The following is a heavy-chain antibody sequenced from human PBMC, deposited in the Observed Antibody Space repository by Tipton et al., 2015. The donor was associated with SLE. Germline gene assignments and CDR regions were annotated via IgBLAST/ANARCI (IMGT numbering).Heavy chain of an antibody. CDR3: ARVRVDTAMGVFDF. J-gene: IGHJ4*02. CDR1: GYSFASYG. Sequence: QLVQSGGEAKKPGASVKVSCKASGYSFASYGIAWVRQAPGQGLEWMGWISTFSVNPNYAQKFQDRLIMTTDTSTSTAYMELRSLRSDDTAIYYCARVRVDTAMGVFDFWGQGTLITVSS. V-gene: IGHV1-18*01. CDR2: ISTFSVNP. D-gene: IGHD5-18*01.